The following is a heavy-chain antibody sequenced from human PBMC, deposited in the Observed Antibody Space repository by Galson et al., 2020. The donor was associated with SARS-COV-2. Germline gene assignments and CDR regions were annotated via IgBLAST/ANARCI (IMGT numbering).Heavy chain of an antibody. CDR2: IWYDGSNT. CDR3: ARDPPTTVVTDDAFDI. CDR1: GFTFSSYG. Sequence: TGGSLRLSCAASGFTFSSYGMHWVRQAPGKGLEWVAVIWYDGSNTYYADSVKGRFTISRDNSKNTLYLQMNSLRAEDTAVYYCARDPPTTVVTDDAFDIWGQGTMVTVSS. J-gene: IGHJ3*02. V-gene: IGHV3-33*01. D-gene: IGHD4-17*01.